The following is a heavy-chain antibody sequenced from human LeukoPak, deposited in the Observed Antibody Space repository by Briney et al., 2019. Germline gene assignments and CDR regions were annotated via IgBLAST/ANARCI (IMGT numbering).Heavy chain of an antibody. CDR1: GFTFSSYA. D-gene: IGHD3-22*01. V-gene: IGHV4-34*01. CDR3: ARGFPYPYDSKNYHGWFDP. J-gene: IGHJ5*02. CDR2: INHSGSI. Sequence: GSLRLSCAASGFTFSSYAMSWVRQPPGKGLEWIGEINHSGSINYNPSLKSRVTISEDTSKRQFSLRLSSVTAADTAVYYCARGFPYPYDSKNYHGWFDPRGQGTLVTVSS.